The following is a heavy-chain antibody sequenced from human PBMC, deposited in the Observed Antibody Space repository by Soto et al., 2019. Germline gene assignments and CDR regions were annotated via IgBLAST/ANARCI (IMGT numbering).Heavy chain of an antibody. Sequence: EVQLAESGGGLAQPGGSLRLSCAASGFTLSGYAMDWVRQAPGKGLEYVSGISSNGVGTYYANSVQGRFTISRDNSKNTVYLQMGSLRPEYMAVYYCARRARPDFYYYDDWGKGTTVTVSS. J-gene: IGHJ6*03. CDR1: GFTLSGYA. CDR2: ISSNGVGT. V-gene: IGHV3-64*01. CDR3: ARRARPDFYYYDD. D-gene: IGHD6-6*01.